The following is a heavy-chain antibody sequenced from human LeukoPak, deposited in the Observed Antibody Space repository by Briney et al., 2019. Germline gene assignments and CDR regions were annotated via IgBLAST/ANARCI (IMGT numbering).Heavy chain of an antibody. CDR2: ISSSGSYI. CDR3: ARGYYGDPSQVYYFDY. Sequence: GGSLRLSCAASGFTFSTYNMNWVRQAPGKGLEWVSSISSSGSYIYYADSVKGRFTISRDNAKNSLYLQMNSLRAEDTAVYYCARGYYGDPSQVYYFDYWGQGTLVTVSS. V-gene: IGHV3-21*01. CDR1: GFTFSTYN. D-gene: IGHD4-17*01. J-gene: IGHJ4*02.